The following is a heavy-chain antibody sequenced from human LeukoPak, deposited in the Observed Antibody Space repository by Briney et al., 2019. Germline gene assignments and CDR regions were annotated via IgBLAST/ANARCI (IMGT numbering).Heavy chain of an antibody. CDR1: GASISSGSHY. CDR3: ARDATVLTDDAFDI. CDR2: IYHSGST. V-gene: IGHV4-39*07. D-gene: IGHD4-23*01. J-gene: IGHJ3*02. Sequence: SETLSLTCTVSGASISSGSHYWDWIRQPPGKGLEWIGSIYHSGSTYSNPSLKSRVTTSVDTSKNQFSLKLNSVTAADTAVYYCARDATVLTDDAFDIWGQGTLVTVSS.